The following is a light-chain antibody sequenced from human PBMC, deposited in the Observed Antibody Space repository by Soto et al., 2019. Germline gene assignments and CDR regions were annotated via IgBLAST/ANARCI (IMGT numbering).Light chain of an antibody. V-gene: IGLV2-23*02. J-gene: IGLJ2*01. CDR3: CSYAASNTLI. CDR1: SSNVGSYDL. CDR2: EVT. Sequence: QSALTQPASVSGTPGQSITISCTGTSSNVGSYDLDSWYQQHPSNAPKLLIYEVTKRPSGVSNLFSGSTSANTASLTSSGLPAEDEADYASCSYAASNTLIFGGGTKLTVL.